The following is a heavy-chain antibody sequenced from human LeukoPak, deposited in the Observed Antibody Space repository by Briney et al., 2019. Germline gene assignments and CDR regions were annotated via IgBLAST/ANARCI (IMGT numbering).Heavy chain of an antibody. D-gene: IGHD3-9*01. CDR2: INPNSGGT. V-gene: IGHV1-2*02. CDR1: GYTFTGYY. Sequence: ASVKVSCKASGYTFTGYYMHWVRQAPGQGLEWMGWINPNSGGTNYAQKFQGRVTMTRDTSISTAYMELSRLRSDDTAVYYCARGDYDILTGYYPRDGMDVWGQGTTVTVSS. CDR3: ARGDYDILTGYYPRDGMDV. J-gene: IGHJ6*02.